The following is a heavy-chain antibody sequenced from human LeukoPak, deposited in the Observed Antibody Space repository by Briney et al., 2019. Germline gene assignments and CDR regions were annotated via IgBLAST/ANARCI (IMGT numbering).Heavy chain of an antibody. CDR2: IYYSGST. V-gene: IGHV4-61*05. Sequence: SETLSLTCTVSGGSISSSSYYWGWIRQPPGKGLEWIGYIYYSGSTNYNPSLKSRVTISVDTSKNQFSLKLSSVTAADTAVYYCARLYYYDSSGYLPSGKEAEWAFDIWGQGTMVTVSS. D-gene: IGHD3-22*01. J-gene: IGHJ3*02. CDR3: ARLYYYDSSGYLPSGKEAEWAFDI. CDR1: GGSISSSSYY.